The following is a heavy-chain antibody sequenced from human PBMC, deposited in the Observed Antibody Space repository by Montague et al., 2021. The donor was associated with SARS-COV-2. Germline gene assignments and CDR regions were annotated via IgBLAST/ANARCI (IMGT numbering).Heavy chain of an antibody. CDR2: IYASGGT. V-gene: IGHV4-4*07. Sequence: SETLSLTPTVSGDSISSFYWNWIRQPAGKGLEWIGRIYASGGTNYNPSLKSRVTMSVDTSKNQFSLKLNSVTAADTAVYYCGRGVVAATPVVDYWGRGTLVTVSS. D-gene: IGHD2-15*01. CDR1: GDSISSFY. J-gene: IGHJ4*02. CDR3: GRGVVAATPVVDY.